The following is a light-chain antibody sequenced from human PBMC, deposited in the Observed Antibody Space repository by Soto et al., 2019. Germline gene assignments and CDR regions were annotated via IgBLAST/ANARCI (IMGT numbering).Light chain of an antibody. CDR3: QQCHRWPQWT. CDR2: GAF. V-gene: IGKV3-15*01. J-gene: IGKJ1*01. CDR1: QSVSSK. Sequence: IVMTQSPATLSVSPGYRSTLSSSPSQSVSSKLAWYQQKPGQAPRLLIYGAFTRATGIPARFSCIVSGTGLTLIIRCLQCEDSAVYYRQQCHRWPQWTFGQGTKVDIK.